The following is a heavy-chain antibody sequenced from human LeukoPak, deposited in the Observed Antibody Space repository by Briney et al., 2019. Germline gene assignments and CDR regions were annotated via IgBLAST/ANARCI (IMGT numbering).Heavy chain of an antibody. CDR1: GGSISSSSHS. CDR3: VRHNRGDCSSPSCYTDF. V-gene: IGHV4-39*01. Sequence: SETLSLTCTVSGGSISSSSHSWGWISQPPGKGLEWIGSLYSSGSTYYNPSLKSRVTVSVDTSKSQFFLKLSSVTAADTALYYYVRHNRGDCSSPSCYTDFWGRGTLVTVSS. CDR2: LYSSGST. J-gene: IGHJ4*02. D-gene: IGHD2-2*02.